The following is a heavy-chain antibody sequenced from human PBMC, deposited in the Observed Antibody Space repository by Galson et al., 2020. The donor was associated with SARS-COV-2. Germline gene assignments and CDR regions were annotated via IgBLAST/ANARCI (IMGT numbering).Heavy chain of an antibody. J-gene: IGHJ4*02. V-gene: IGHV4-59*01. CDR2: IYYSGST. D-gene: IGHD6-19*01. CDR3: ARGDSSGWYGNPYYFDY. Sequence: SETLSLTCTVSGGSISSYYWSWIRQPPGKGLEWIGYIYYSGSTNYNPSLKSRVTISVDTSKNQFSLKLSSVTAADTAVYYCARGDSSGWYGNPYYFDYWGQGTLVTVSS. CDR1: GGSISSYY.